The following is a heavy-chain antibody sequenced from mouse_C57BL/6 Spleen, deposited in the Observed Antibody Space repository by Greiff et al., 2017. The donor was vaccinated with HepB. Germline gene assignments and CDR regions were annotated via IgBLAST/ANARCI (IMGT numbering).Heavy chain of an antibody. CDR1: GYSFTDYN. CDR3: ARGEGLLRFHFDY. D-gene: IGHD1-1*01. CDR2: INPNYGTT. Sequence: VHVKQSGPELVKPGASVKISCKASGYSFTDYNMNWVKQSNGKSLEWIGVINPNYGTTSYNQKFKGKATLTVDQSSSTAYMQLNSLTSEDSAVYYCARGEGLLRFHFDYWGQGTTLTVSS. V-gene: IGHV1-39*01. J-gene: IGHJ2*01.